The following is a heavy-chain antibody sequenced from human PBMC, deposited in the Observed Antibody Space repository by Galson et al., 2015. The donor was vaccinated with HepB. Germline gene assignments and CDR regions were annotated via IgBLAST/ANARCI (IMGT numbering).Heavy chain of an antibody. V-gene: IGHV3-48*01. CDR2: ISSDSTTI. J-gene: IGHJ4*02. D-gene: IGHD5-12*01. CDR1: GFRLTDHA. CDR3: VRDRGSGFGGNDVPSFDY. Sequence: SLRLSCAASGFRLTDHAMNWVRRAPGKGLEWAAYISSDSTTIHYADSVKGRFTISRDNGKNSVFLQMNSLRGDDTAVCCCVRDRGSGFGGNDVPSFDYWGRGSLVTVSP.